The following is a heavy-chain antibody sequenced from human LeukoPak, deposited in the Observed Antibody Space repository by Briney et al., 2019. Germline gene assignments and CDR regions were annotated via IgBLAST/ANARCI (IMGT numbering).Heavy chain of an antibody. CDR2: ISAYNGNT. V-gene: IGHV1-18*01. D-gene: IGHD1-26*01. J-gene: IGHJ6*02. CDR3: ARDKVGATRYYYGMDV. Sequence: PGASVKVSCKASGYTFTSYGISWVRPAPGQGLEWMGWISAYNGNTNYAQKRQGRVTMTTDTSTSTAYMELRSLRSDDTAVYYCARDKVGATRYYYGMDVWGQGTTVTVSS. CDR1: GYTFTSYG.